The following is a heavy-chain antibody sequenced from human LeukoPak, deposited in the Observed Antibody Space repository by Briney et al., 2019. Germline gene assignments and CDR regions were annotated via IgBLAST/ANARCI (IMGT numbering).Heavy chain of an antibody. CDR1: GDSINRSGTF. D-gene: IGHD3-10*01. CDR3: ARRPGVRPMDY. CDR2: FYYDGST. V-gene: IGHV4-39*01. J-gene: IGHJ4*02. Sequence: PSETLSLTCTVSGDSINRSGTFWGWIRQPPGKGLEWIGSFYYDGSTYYNPSLKGRVTISVDTSKNQFSLNLSSVTAADTAVYYCARRPGVRPMDYWGQGTLVTVSS.